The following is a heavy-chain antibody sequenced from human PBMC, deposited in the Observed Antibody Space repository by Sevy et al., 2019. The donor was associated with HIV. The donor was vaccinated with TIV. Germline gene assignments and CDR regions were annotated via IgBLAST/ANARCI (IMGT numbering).Heavy chain of an antibody. CDR1: GGSISSYY. D-gene: IGHD1-7*01. V-gene: IGHV4-59*01. CDR3: ARTPPRLELHRYFHY. CDR2: IYYSGST. J-gene: IGHJ4*02. Sequence: SETLSLTCTVSGGSISSYYWSWIRQPPGKGLEWIGYIYYSGSTNYNPSLKSRVTISVDTSKNQFSLKLSSVTAADTAVYYCARTPPRLELHRYFHYWGQGTLVTVSS.